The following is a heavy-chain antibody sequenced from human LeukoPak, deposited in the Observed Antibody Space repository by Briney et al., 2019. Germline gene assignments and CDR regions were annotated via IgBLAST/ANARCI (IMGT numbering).Heavy chain of an antibody. V-gene: IGHV3-21*01. CDR2: ISKSSIYI. CDR3: ARAASDYDYGEFDY. CDR1: GFTFGSYS. J-gene: IGHJ4*02. Sequence: GGSLRLSCAASGFTFGSYSMNWVRQAPGKGLEWVSSISKSSIYIYYVDSVKGRFTISRDNAKNSLYLQMNSLRAEDTAVYYCARAASDYDYGEFDYWGQGTLVTVSS. D-gene: IGHD5-12*01.